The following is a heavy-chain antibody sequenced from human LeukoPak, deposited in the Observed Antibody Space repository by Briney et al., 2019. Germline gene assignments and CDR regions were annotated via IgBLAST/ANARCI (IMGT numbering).Heavy chain of an antibody. CDR3: AKSEYYYGSGSS. V-gene: IGHV3-30*04. J-gene: IGHJ4*02. Sequence: PGRSLRLSCAASGFTFSSYAMHWVRQAPGKGLEWVAVISYDGSNKYYADSVKGRFTISRDNSKNTLYLQMNSLRAEDTAVYYRAKSEYYYGSGSSWGQGTLVTVSS. CDR1: GFTFSSYA. D-gene: IGHD3-10*01. CDR2: ISYDGSNK.